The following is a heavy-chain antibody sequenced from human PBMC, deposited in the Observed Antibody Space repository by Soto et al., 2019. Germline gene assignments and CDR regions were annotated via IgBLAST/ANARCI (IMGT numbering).Heavy chain of an antibody. D-gene: IGHD2-15*01. CDR1: GFTFSSYG. Sequence: QVQLVESGGGVVQPGRSLRLACAASGFTFSSYGMHWVRQAPGKGLEWVAVIWYDGSNKYYADSVKGRFTISRDNSRNTLYLPMNSLRAEDTDVYYCARDRGGTYYDYWGQGTLVTVSS. V-gene: IGHV3-33*01. CDR2: IWYDGSNK. CDR3: ARDRGGTYYDY. J-gene: IGHJ4*02.